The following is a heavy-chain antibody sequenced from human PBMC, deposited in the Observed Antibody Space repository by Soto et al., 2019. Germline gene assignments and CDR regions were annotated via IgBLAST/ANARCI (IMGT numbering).Heavy chain of an antibody. CDR3: ARDRYSSGWYDLDY. J-gene: IGHJ4*02. CDR2: IWDDGSNK. D-gene: IGHD6-19*01. CDR1: GFTFSSYG. Sequence: QVQLVESGGGVVQPGRSLRLSCAASGFTFSSYGMHWVRQAPGKGLEWVAVIWDDGSNKYYADSVKGRFTISRDNSKNTLYLRMNSLRAEDTAVYYCARDRYSSGWYDLDYWGQGTLVTVSS. V-gene: IGHV3-33*01.